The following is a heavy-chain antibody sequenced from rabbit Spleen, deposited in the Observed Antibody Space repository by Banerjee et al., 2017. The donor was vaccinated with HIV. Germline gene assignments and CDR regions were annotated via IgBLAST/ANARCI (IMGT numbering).Heavy chain of an antibody. CDR3: ARDTGSSFSSYGMDL. J-gene: IGHJ6*01. CDR1: GVSFSDRDV. Sequence: QSLEESGGGLVKPEGSLTLTCKASGVSFSDRDVMCWVRQAPGKGLEWIACINIVTGKSVYANWAKGRFIMSRTSSTTVTLQMTSLTVADTATYFCARDTGSSFSSYGMDLWGQGTLVTVS. V-gene: IGHV1S40*01. CDR2: INIVTGKS. D-gene: IGHD8-1*01.